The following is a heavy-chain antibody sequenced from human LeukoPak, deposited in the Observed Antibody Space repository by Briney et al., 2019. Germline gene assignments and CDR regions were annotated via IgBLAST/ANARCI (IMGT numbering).Heavy chain of an antibody. CDR1: GGSISSYY. J-gene: IGHJ5*02. Sequence: SETLSLTCTVSGGSISSYYWSWIRQPPGKGLEWIGYIYYSGSTNYNPSLKSRVTISVDTSKNQFSLKLSSVTAADTAVYYCASYDYVWGSPLDSTWGQGTLVTVSS. CDR3: ASYDYVWGSPLDST. D-gene: IGHD3-16*01. V-gene: IGHV4-59*12. CDR2: IYYSGST.